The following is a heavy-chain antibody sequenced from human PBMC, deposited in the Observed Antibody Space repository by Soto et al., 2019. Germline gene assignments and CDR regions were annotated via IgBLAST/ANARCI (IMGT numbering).Heavy chain of an antibody. J-gene: IGHJ4*02. CDR3: AREGRGFGY. V-gene: IGHV3-53*01. CDR2: VYSTGST. D-gene: IGHD3-10*01. Sequence: QLVESGGGLIHPGGSLRLSCADSGFTVSSYYMSWVRQAPGKGLEWVSVVYSTGSTYYADSVKGRFTISRDIAKNMIYLQMDSLRAEDTAVYYCAREGRGFGYWGQGTLVTVSS. CDR1: GFTVSSYY.